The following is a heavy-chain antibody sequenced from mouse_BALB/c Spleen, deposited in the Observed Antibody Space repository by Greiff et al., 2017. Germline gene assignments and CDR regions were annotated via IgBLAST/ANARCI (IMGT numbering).Heavy chain of an antibody. V-gene: IGHV3-8*02. Sequence: EVQLVESGPSLVKPSQTLSLTCSVTGDSITSGYWNWIRKFPGNKLEYMGYISYSGSTYYNPSLKSRISITRDTSKNQYYLQLNSVTTEDTATYYCARYRYRYDGYYFDYWGQGTTLTVSS. CDR3: ARYRYRYDGYYFDY. J-gene: IGHJ2*01. CDR1: GDSITSGY. CDR2: ISYSGST. D-gene: IGHD2-14*01.